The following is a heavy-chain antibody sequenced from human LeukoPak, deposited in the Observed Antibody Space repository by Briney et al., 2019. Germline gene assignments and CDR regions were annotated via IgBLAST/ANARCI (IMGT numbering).Heavy chain of an antibody. D-gene: IGHD2-21*02. CDR2: MNPNSGNT. Sequence: ASVKVSFKASGHMFTSYDINWVRQATGQGLEWMGWMNPNSGNTGFGQKFQGRVTMTRDTSISTAYMELSSLRSEDTAVYYCARVFCSGGDCYRYFDYWGQGTLVTVSS. CDR1: GHMFTSYD. V-gene: IGHV1-8*01. J-gene: IGHJ4*02. CDR3: ARVFCSGGDCYRYFDY.